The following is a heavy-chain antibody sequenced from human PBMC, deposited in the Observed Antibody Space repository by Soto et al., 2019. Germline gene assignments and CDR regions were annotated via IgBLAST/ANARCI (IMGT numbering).Heavy chain of an antibody. J-gene: IGHJ3*02. D-gene: IGHD6-19*01. Sequence: QVQLVQSGAEVKKPGASVKVSCKASGYTFTSYGISWVRQAPGQGLEWMGWISAYNGNTNYAQKLQGRVTITTDTSTSTAYMELRSLRFDDTAVYYCARIRAGRISDDAFDIWGQGTMVTVSS. CDR3: ARIRAGRISDDAFDI. CDR2: ISAYNGNT. CDR1: GYTFTSYG. V-gene: IGHV1-18*01.